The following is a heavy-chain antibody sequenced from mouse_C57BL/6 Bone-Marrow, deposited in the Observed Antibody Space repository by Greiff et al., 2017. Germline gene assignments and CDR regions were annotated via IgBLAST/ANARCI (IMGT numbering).Heavy chain of an antibody. CDR2: IDPANGDT. Sequence: EVKLVESGAELVRPGASVKLSCTASGFNIKDHYMHWVKQRPEQGLEWIGWIDPANGDTEYASKFQGKATITADTSSNTAYLQRSSLTSEDTAVYYCTCNYVDYWGQGTTLTVSS. V-gene: IGHV14-4*01. CDR3: TCNYVDY. CDR1: GFNIKDHY. J-gene: IGHJ2*01.